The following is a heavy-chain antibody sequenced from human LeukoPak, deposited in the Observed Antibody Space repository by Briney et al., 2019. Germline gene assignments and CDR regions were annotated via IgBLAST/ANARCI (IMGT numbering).Heavy chain of an antibody. D-gene: IGHD3-9*01. Sequence: GGSLRLSCAASGFTFSSYSMNWVRQAPGKGLEWVSSISSSSSYIYYADSVKGRFTISRDNAKNSLYLQMNSLRAEDTAVYYCARAGYEILTGCFDYWGQGTLVTVSS. CDR3: ARAGYEILTGCFDY. CDR1: GFTFSSYS. J-gene: IGHJ4*02. CDR2: ISSSSSYI. V-gene: IGHV3-21*03.